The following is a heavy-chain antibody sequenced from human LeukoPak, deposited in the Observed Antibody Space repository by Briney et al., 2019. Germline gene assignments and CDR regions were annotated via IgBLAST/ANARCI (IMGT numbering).Heavy chain of an antibody. CDR3: ARDRDTIFGVVIWYFDL. CDR2: IYYSGST. V-gene: IGHV4-31*03. CDR1: GGSISSGGYY. J-gene: IGHJ2*01. D-gene: IGHD3-3*01. Sequence: PSETLSLTCTVSGGSISSGGYYWSWIRQHPGKGLEWIGYIYYSGSTYYNPSLKSRVTISVDTSKNQFSLKLSSVTAADTAVYYCARDRDTIFGVVIWYFDLWGRGTLVTVSS.